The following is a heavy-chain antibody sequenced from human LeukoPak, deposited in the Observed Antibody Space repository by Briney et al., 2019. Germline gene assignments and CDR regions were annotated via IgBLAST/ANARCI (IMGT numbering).Heavy chain of an antibody. D-gene: IGHD3-22*01. Sequence: PSETLSLTCTVSGGSISSSSYYWGWIRQPPGKGLEWIGCIYYSGSTYYNPSLKSRVTISVDTSKNQFSLKLSSVTAADTPVNYCARRDGGACQWLPFDYWGKGTLVTVSS. V-gene: IGHV4-39*01. J-gene: IGHJ4*02. CDR2: IYYSGST. CDR3: ARRDGGACQWLPFDY. CDR1: GGSISSSSYY.